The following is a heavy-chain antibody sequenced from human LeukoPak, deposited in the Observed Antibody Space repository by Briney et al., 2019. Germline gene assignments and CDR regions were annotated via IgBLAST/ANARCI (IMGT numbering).Heavy chain of an antibody. Sequence: GGSLRLSCAASGFTFNTYWMNWVRQAPGKGLEWVANIKQDGSEKHYVDSVKGRFTISRDNAKNSLYLQMNSLRAEDTAVYYCARDRNTDFWSGYYTNYFDYWGQGTLVTVSS. V-gene: IGHV3-7*01. CDR1: GFTFNTYW. CDR2: IKQDGSEK. D-gene: IGHD3-3*01. CDR3: ARDRNTDFWSGYYTNYFDY. J-gene: IGHJ4*02.